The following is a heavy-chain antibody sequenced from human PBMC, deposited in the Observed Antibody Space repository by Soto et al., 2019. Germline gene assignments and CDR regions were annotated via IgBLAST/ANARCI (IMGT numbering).Heavy chain of an antibody. CDR2: IIPILGST. Sequence: QVQLLQSGAELREPGSSVRVSCTPSGGTFVSSAFAWVRQAPGGKVEWMGGIIPILGSTKYAEKFLGRLTIRADDSSRTAYLELSSLTFEDTAVYFGAKKNPHCDSNKAWLDPWGQGTLVTVST. J-gene: IGHJ5*02. D-gene: IGHD2-21*02. CDR3: AKKNPHCDSNKAWLDP. CDR1: GGTFVSSA. V-gene: IGHV1-69*01.